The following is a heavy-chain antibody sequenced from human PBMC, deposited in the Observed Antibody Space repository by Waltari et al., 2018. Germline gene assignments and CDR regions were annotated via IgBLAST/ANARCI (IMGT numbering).Heavy chain of an antibody. J-gene: IGHJ4*02. D-gene: IGHD6-6*01. CDR2: RKQEGSER. V-gene: IGHV3-7*01. CDR3: ARDRPYSSSSNYNY. CDR1: GFTFSSYW. Sequence: EVQLVESGGGLVQPGGSLRLSCAASGFTFSSYWMSWVRQAPGKGLEWGANRKQEGSERYYEDSVKCRFTSSRDNAKNALYLQMNSLRAEDTAVYYCARDRPYSSSSNYNYLGQGTLVTVSS.